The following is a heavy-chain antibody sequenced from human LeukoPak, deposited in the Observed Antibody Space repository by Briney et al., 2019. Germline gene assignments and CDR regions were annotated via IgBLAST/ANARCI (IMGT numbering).Heavy chain of an antibody. CDR2: FEFENGET. CDR1: GYTLTDLS. Sequence: ASVKVSFTVSGYTLTDLSMHWVRQSPGKGREWMGGFEFENGETIFAQKFQGRVTMTEDTSTDTAYMELSSLRSEDTAVYYCATILYSYIFDIWGHGTMVTVSS. J-gene: IGHJ3*02. D-gene: IGHD2-8*01. V-gene: IGHV1-24*01. CDR3: ATILYSYIFDI.